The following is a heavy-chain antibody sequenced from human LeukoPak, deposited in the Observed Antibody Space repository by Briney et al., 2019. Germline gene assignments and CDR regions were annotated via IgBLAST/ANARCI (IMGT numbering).Heavy chain of an antibody. CDR3: ARGQPGLLWFGEGYNWFDP. CDR2: IYYSGST. D-gene: IGHD3-10*01. J-gene: IGHJ5*02. V-gene: IGHV4-59*01. CDR1: GGSISSYY. Sequence: SGTLSLTCTVSGGSISSYYWSWIRQPPGKGLEWIGYIYYSGSTNYNPSLKSRVTISVDTSKNQFSLKLSSVTAADTAVYYCARGQPGLLWFGEGYNWFDPWGQGTLVTVSS.